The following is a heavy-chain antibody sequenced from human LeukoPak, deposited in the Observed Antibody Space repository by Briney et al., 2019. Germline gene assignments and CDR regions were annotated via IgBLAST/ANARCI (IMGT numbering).Heavy chain of an antibody. CDR3: LGVTGYSSY. D-gene: IGHD1-26*01. V-gene: IGHV3-21*06. Sequence: KSGGSLRLSCAAPGFTFSSYSMGWVRQAPGKGLEWVSSISTTGTYIHYADSMKGRFTISRDNAKNSLYLQMNSLRAEDTAVYYCLGVTGYSSYWGQGTLVTVSS. CDR2: ISTTGTYI. CDR1: GFTFSSYS. J-gene: IGHJ4*02.